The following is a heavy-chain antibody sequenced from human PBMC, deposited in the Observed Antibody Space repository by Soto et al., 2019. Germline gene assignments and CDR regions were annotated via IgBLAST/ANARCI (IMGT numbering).Heavy chain of an antibody. V-gene: IGHV1-3*01. J-gene: IGHJ4*02. D-gene: IGHD3-10*01. CDR1: GYTFTSYA. CDR2: INAGNGNT. CDR3: ARGPLWFGDSLLY. Sequence: ASVKVSCKASGYTFTSYAMHWVRQAPGQRLEWMGWINAGNGNTKYSQKFQGRVTITRDTSASTAYMELSSLRSEDTAVYYCARGPLWFGDSLLYWGQGTLVTAPQ.